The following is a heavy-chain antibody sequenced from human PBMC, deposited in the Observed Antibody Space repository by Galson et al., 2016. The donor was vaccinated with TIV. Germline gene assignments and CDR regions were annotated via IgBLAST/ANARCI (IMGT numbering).Heavy chain of an antibody. V-gene: IGHV3-23*01. D-gene: IGHD3-22*01. J-gene: IGHJ6*02. CDR3: TKVPSSGFSYYYGLDV. Sequence: LRLSCAASGFTFSIFAMAWVRQAPGMGLEWVSAISGGGGSTYYADSVKGRFTVSRDNSKNTVFLQMNSLRAEDTAVYYCTKVPSSGFSYYYGLDVWGQGTTVTVSS. CDR1: GFTFSIFA. CDR2: ISGGGGST.